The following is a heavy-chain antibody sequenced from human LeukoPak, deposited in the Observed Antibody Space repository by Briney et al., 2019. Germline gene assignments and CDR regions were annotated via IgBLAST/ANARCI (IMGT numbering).Heavy chain of an antibody. CDR1: GFTFSSYA. CDR3: AKDGRLWFGELAWFDP. D-gene: IGHD3-10*01. V-gene: IGHV3-23*01. Sequence: GGSLRLSCAASGFTFSSYAMSWVRQAPGEGLEWVSAISGSGGSTYYADSVKGRFTISRDNSKNTLYLQMNSLRAEDTAVYYCAKDGRLWFGELAWFDPWGQGTLVTVSS. CDR2: ISGSGGST. J-gene: IGHJ5*02.